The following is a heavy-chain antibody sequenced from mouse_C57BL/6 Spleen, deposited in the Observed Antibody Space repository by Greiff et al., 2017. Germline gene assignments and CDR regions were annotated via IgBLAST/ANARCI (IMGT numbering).Heavy chain of an antibody. J-gene: IGHJ4*01. Sequence: QVQLKQPGAELVRPGTSVKVSCKASGYAFTNYLIEWVKQRTGQGLEWIGVINPGSGGTNYNEKFKGKAKLTADKSSSTAYMQLSSLTSEDSAVYFCARREEDYYDMDYWGQGTSVTVSS. V-gene: IGHV1-54*01. CDR2: INPGSGGT. CDR1: GYAFTNYL. CDR3: ARREEDYYDMDY.